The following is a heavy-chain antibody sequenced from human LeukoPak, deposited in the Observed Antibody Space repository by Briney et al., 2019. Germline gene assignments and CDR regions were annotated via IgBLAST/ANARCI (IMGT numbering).Heavy chain of an antibody. D-gene: IGHD1-26*01. J-gene: IGHJ4*02. CDR3: AKNLNVVVGATSGY. CDR1: GFTFNSYA. Sequence: TGGSLRLSCAASGFTFNSYAMSWVRQAPGKGLEWVSAHSGSGGSTYYADSVKGRFTISRDNSKNTLYLQMNSLRAEDTAVYCCAKNLNVVVGATSGYWGQGTLVTVSS. CDR2: HSGSGGST. V-gene: IGHV3-23*01.